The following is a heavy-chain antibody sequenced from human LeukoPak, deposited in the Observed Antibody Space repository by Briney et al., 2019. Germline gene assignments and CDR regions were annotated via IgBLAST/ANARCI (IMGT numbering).Heavy chain of an antibody. Sequence: NPSETLSLTCTVSGGSVSSGSYYWSWIRQPPGKGLEWIGYIYYSGSTNYNPSLKSRVTISVDTSKNQFSLKLSFVTAADTAVYHCAREAMYSYGNNFDYWGQGTLVTVTS. J-gene: IGHJ4*02. CDR1: GGSVSSGSYY. CDR3: AREAMYSYGNNFDY. CDR2: IYYSGST. D-gene: IGHD5-18*01. V-gene: IGHV4-61*01.